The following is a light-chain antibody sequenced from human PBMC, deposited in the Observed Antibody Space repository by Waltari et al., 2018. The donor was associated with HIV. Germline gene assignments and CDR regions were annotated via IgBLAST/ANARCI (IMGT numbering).Light chain of an antibody. CDR3: NSRATSGKHLDIVI. J-gene: IGLJ2*01. V-gene: IGLV3-19*01. CDR1: SLTTYY. Sequence: SSELTQDPAVSVALGQTARITCQGDSLTTYYASWYQQKPGQAPILVIYGQNNRPSGVPDGCSGSSAGDTASLTITGAQAEDEADYYCNSRATSGKHLDIVIFGGGTKLTVL. CDR2: GQN.